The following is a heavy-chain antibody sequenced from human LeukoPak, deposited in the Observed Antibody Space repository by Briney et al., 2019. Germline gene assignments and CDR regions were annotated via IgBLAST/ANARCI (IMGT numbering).Heavy chain of an antibody. Sequence: GRSLRLSCAASGFTFSSYGMHWVRQAPGKGLEWVAVISYDGSNKYYADSVKGRFTIFRDNSKNTLYLQMNSLRAEDTAVYYCAKDLEAVTMIVPYWGQGTLVTVSS. D-gene: IGHD3-22*01. J-gene: IGHJ4*02. CDR2: ISYDGSNK. V-gene: IGHV3-30*18. CDR3: AKDLEAVTMIVPY. CDR1: GFTFSSYG.